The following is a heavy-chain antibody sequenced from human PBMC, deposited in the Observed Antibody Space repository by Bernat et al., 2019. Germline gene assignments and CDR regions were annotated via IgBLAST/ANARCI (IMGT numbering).Heavy chain of an antibody. V-gene: IGHV3-30*18. J-gene: IGHJ4*02. D-gene: IGHD6-6*01. Sequence: QVQLVESGGGVVQPGRSLRLSCAASGFTFSSYGMHWVRQAPGKGLEWVAVISYDGSNTYYADSVKGRFTISRDNSKNTLYLQMNSLRAEDTAVYYCAKERYSSSSQQDSDWGQGTLVTVSS. CDR3: AKERYSSSSQQDSD. CDR2: ISYDGSNT. CDR1: GFTFSSYG.